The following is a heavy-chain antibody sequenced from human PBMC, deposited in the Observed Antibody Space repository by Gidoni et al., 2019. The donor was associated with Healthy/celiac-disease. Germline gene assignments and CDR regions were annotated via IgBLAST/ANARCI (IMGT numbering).Heavy chain of an antibody. CDR3: AKVLPDYGDYTYYFDY. V-gene: IGHV3-23*04. CDR1: GFNFSSYA. J-gene: IGHJ4*02. Sequence: EVQLVESGGGLVQPGGSLRLSCAASGFNFSSYAMSWVRQAPGNGLEWVSAISGSGGSTYYADSVKGRFTISRDNSKNTLYLQMNSLRAEDTAVYYCAKVLPDYGDYTYYFDYWGQGTLVTVSS. D-gene: IGHD4-17*01. CDR2: ISGSGGST.